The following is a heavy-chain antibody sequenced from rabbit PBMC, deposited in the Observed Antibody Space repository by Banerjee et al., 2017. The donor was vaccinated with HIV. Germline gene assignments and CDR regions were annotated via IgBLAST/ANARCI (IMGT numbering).Heavy chain of an antibody. Sequence: QEQLVESGGGLVQPGGSLKLSCKASGFDFSSYGVSWVRQAPGKGLEWIGYIDPVFGSTYYASWVNGRFTISSHNAQNTLYLQLNSLTAADTATYFCAREDDDYGDWNLWGQGTLVTVS. V-gene: IGHV1S47*01. CDR1: GFDFSSYG. D-gene: IGHD2-1*01. CDR3: AREDDDYGDWNL. J-gene: IGHJ4*01. CDR2: IDPVFGST.